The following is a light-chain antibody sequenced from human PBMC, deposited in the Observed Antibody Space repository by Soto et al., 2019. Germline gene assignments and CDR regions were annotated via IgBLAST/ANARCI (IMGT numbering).Light chain of an antibody. J-gene: IGLJ1*01. CDR3: SSKRSGTPVV. CDR1: SSDVGRYNY. Sequence: QSALTQPASVSGSPGQSISISCTGTSSDVGRYNYVSWYQQHPGKAPKLMIYEVSNRPSGVSDRFSGSKSGNTASLTISGLQAEDEADYYCSSKRSGTPVVFGTGTSSPS. CDR2: EVS. V-gene: IGLV2-14*01.